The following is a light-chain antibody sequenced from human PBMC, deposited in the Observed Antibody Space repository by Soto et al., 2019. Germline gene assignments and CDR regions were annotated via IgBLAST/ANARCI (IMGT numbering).Light chain of an antibody. CDR2: QSN. V-gene: IGLV3-1*01. Sequence: LTQPASVSGSPGQTATITCSGDRLGAKHAFWYQQKAGQSPVLVVYQSNKRPSGIPERFSGFNSGNTATLTISGTQPMDEADYYCQAWDASTAVFGGGTKLTVL. J-gene: IGLJ2*01. CDR1: RLGAKH. CDR3: QAWDASTAV.